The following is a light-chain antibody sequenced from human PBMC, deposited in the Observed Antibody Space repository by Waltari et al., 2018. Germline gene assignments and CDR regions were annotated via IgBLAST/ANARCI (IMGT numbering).Light chain of an antibody. V-gene: IGLV1-44*01. CDR3: AAWDDNLNGPRWV. CDR2: GPN. J-gene: IGLJ3*02. Sequence: QSVLTPPPSASGTPGQTVPVPRTSNSFTIRLHSYKWFQHLPGTAPKLLIYGPNLRPSGVPDRISASKSGVSASLTIRGRRSEDEANYYCAAWDDNLNGPRWVFGGGTKLTVL. CDR1: SFTIRLHS.